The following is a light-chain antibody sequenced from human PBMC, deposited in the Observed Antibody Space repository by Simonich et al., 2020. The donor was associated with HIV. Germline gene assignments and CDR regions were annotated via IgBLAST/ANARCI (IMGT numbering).Light chain of an antibody. CDR1: HTISSW. CDR3: QHMGT. CDR2: KAS. J-gene: IGKJ1*01. V-gene: IGKV1-5*03. Sequence: DIQMTQSPATLSASVGDSVTITCRSSHTISSWLAWYQQKPGKAPNLLIYKASSLESGVSSRFSGSGSGTEFTLTISGLQPDDFATYYCQHMGTFGQGTKVEIK.